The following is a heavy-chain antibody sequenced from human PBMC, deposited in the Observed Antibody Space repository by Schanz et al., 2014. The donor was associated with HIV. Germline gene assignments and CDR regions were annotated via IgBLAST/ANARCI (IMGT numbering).Heavy chain of an antibody. CDR1: GFTFSTND. CDR3: AKPEYDSRGNSQSHFDY. CDR2: ISHNGNND. D-gene: IGHD3-22*01. J-gene: IGHJ4*02. V-gene: IGHV3-30*18. Sequence: QVQLVESGGGVVQPGRSLRLSCAASGFTFSTNDMHWVRQLPGKGLEWVAVISHNGNNDYYAESVKGRFTISRDNSKNTLYLQMTTLRTEDTAVYYCAKPEYDSRGNSQSHFDYWGQGTLVTVSS.